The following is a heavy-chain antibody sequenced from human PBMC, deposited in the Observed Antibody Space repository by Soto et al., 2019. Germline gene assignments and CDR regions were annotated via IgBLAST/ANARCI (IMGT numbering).Heavy chain of an antibody. J-gene: IGHJ3*02. Sequence: PGGSLRLSCAASGFTFSSYAMHWVRQAPGKGLEWVAVISYDGSNKYYADSVKGRFTISRDNSKNTLYLQMNSLRAEDTAVYYCKLLFLIDIWGLGTMVTVSS. CDR1: GFTFSSYA. V-gene: IGHV3-30-3*01. D-gene: IGHD2-21*02. CDR2: ISYDGSNK. CDR3: KLLFLIDI.